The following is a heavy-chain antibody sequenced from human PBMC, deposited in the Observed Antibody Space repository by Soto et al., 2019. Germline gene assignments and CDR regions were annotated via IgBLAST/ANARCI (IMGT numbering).Heavy chain of an antibody. CDR3: ARGRYYGSGSNCVDP. J-gene: IGHJ5*02. Sequence: QLQLQESGPGLVKPSETLSLTCTVSGGSISSSSYYWGWIRQPPGKGLEWIGSIYYSGSTYYNPALKSRVTVYVDPSKNQFSLKLSSVTAADTAVYYGARGRYYGSGSNCVDPWGQGTLVTVSS. D-gene: IGHD3-10*01. CDR1: GGSISSSSYY. CDR2: IYYSGST. V-gene: IGHV4-39*01.